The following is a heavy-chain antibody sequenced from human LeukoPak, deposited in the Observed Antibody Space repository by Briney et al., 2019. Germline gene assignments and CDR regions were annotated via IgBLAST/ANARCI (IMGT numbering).Heavy chain of an antibody. CDR1: GVSVRNYY. Sequence: PSETLSLTCAVSGVSVRNYYWTGFRQSPGKGLEWIAYIYYSGNTKYNPSLKSRVTIFVDTSTNQFSLEMNSVTAADTAVYYCARAKGDYWGPGTLVTVSS. V-gene: IGHV4-59*02. CDR3: ARAKGDY. CDR2: IYYSGNT. J-gene: IGHJ4*02.